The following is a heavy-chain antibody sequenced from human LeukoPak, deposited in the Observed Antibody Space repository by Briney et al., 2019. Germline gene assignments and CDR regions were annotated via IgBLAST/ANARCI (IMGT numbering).Heavy chain of an antibody. CDR3: TKRGRDWGPFDY. D-gene: IGHD7-27*01. V-gene: IGHV3-23*01. J-gene: IGHJ4*02. CDR1: GFTFSSYA. Sequence: PGGSLRLSCAASGFTFSSYAMSGVRQAPGKGLEWVSVITGGGGNTYYADSVKGRFTISRDNSKNTLYLQMNSLRAEDTAVYYCTKRGRDWGPFDYWGQGTLVTVSS. CDR2: ITGGGGNT.